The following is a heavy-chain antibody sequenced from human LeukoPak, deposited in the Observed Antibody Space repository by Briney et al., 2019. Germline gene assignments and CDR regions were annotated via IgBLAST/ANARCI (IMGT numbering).Heavy chain of an antibody. CDR2: IYYSGST. CDR1: GGSVSSGSYY. D-gene: IGHD2-15*01. Sequence: SETLSLTCTVSGGSVSSGSYYWSWIRQPPGKGLEWIGYIYYSGSTNYNPSLKSRVTISVDTSKNQFSLKLSSVTAADTAVYDCARVSGYCSGGSCSNWFDPWGQGTLVTVSS. CDR3: ARVSGYCSGGSCSNWFDP. V-gene: IGHV4-61*01. J-gene: IGHJ5*02.